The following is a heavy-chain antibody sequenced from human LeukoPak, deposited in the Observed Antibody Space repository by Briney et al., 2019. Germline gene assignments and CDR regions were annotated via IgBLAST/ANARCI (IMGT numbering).Heavy chain of an antibody. CDR1: GDSVSTISAA. Sequence: SQTLSLTCAISGDSVSTISAAWHWIRQSPPRGLEWLGRTFYRSKWYRDYAVSVKSRITINPDTSKNQFSLQLNSVTPEDTAVYYCVREVSSSGDYWGQGTLVIVSS. J-gene: IGHJ4*02. D-gene: IGHD6-13*01. CDR2: TFYRSKWYR. V-gene: IGHV6-1*01. CDR3: VREVSSSGDY.